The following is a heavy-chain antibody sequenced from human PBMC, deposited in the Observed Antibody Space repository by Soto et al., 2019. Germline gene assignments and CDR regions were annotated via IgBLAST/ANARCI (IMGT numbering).Heavy chain of an antibody. CDR1: GGSISSYY. D-gene: IGHD6-13*01. CDR2: IYYSGST. CDR3: ARGGERYAYSSSWYSYMDV. Sequence: SETLSLTCTVSGGSISSYYWSWIRQPPGKGLEWIGYIYYSGSTNYNPSLKSRVTISVDTSKNQFSLKLSSVTAADTAVYYCARGGERYAYSSSWYSYMDVWGKGTTVTVSS. J-gene: IGHJ6*03. V-gene: IGHV4-59*01.